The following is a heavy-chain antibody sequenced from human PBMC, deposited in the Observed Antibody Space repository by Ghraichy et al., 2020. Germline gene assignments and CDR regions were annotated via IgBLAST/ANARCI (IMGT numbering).Heavy chain of an antibody. CDR2: IFSSDDK. D-gene: IGHD1-26*01. CDR1: GFSLSNARMG. J-gene: IGHJ4*02. CDR3: ARIQEIVPVGDYFDY. Sequence: SGPTLVKPTETLTLTCTVSGFSLSNARMGVSWVRQPPGKALEWLAHIFSSDDKSYSTSLKTRLTISRDTSKSQVVLTLTNMDPVDTATYYCARIQEIVPVGDYFDYWGRGTLVTVSS. V-gene: IGHV2-26*01.